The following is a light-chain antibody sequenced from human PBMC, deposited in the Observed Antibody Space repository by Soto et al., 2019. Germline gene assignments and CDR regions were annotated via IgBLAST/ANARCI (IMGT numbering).Light chain of an antibody. J-gene: IGKJ1*01. Sequence: EIVLTQSPGTLSLSPGERATLSCRASQSTSSSYLAWYQQKPGQAPRLLIYGASSRATGIPDRFSGSGSGTDFTLTISSLQSVDFAVYYCQQYDNWAQTFGQGTKVDIK. V-gene: IGKV3-20*01. CDR1: QSTSSSY. CDR2: GAS. CDR3: QQYDNWAQT.